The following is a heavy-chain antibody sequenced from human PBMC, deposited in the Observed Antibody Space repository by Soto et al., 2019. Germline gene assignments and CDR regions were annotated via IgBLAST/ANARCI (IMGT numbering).Heavy chain of an antibody. Sequence: DVQVVETGGDLIQPGGSLRLSCAASGFSVSIYMSWVRQAPGKGLEWVSTLSDRGTSHYADSVTGRFSVSRDNSKNTLYLQMIGLRVDDTAIYYCAGDYASGAYDFRGQGTQVTVSS. J-gene: IGHJ4*02. D-gene: IGHD5-12*01. CDR3: AGDYASGAYDF. CDR1: GFSVSIY. V-gene: IGHV3-53*02. CDR2: LSDRGTS.